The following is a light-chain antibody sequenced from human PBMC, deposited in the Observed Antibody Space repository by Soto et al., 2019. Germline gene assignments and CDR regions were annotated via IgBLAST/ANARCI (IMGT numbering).Light chain of an antibody. CDR2: EVS. CDR3: NSYAGGNILV. V-gene: IGLV2-8*01. Sequence: QSALIQPPYASGSPGQSVTISCTGTSSDVGGYNYVSWYQQHPGKAPKLMIYEVSKRPSGVPDRFSGSKSGNTASLTVSGLQSEDEADYYCNSYAGGNILVFGGGTKVTVL. CDR1: SSDVGGYNY. J-gene: IGLJ2*01.